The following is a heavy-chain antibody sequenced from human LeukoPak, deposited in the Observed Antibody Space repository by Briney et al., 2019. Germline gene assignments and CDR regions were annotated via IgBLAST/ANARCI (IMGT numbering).Heavy chain of an antibody. J-gene: IGHJ6*02. CDR2: IKAYGGGT. D-gene: IGHD2/OR15-2a*01. V-gene: IGHV3-43*02. CDR1: GFTIGPYA. Sequence: PGGALRLSCAASGFTIGPYAMYWGRQGPGRGLGLVSFIKAYGGGTFYADSLRGRFTTSRGNSKNSLYLQLNSLTSEDTALYYCETWAFYHHLDVWGQGTTVIVSS. CDR3: ETWAFYHHLDV.